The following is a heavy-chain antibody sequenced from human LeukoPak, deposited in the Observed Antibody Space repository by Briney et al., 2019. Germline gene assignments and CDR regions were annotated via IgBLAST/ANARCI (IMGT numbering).Heavy chain of an antibody. V-gene: IGHV4-30-4*01. Sequence: SETLSLTCTVSGGSISNGDSHWSWTRQPPGKGLEWFGYIFYSGNIYYNPSLKSRVTISMDTSKNQFSLKLSSVTAADTAVYYCARAPGVAEVGRLDLWGRGTLVTVSS. J-gene: IGHJ2*01. CDR3: ARAPGVAEVGRLDL. CDR2: IFYSGNI. CDR1: GGSISNGDSH. D-gene: IGHD7-27*01.